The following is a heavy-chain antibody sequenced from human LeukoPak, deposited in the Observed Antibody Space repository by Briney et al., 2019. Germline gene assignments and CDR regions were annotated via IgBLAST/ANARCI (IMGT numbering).Heavy chain of an antibody. CDR1: GFTVSSNS. Sequence: GGSLRLSCTVSGFTVSSNSMSWVRQAPGKGLEWVSFIYSAGSTHYSDSVKGRFTISIDNSKNTLYLQMNSLRAEDTAVYYCARVSIAAAGKPDYYYYYYMDVWGKGTTVTVSS. V-gene: IGHV3-53*01. J-gene: IGHJ6*03. CDR3: ARVSIAAAGKPDYYYYYYMDV. CDR2: IYSAGST. D-gene: IGHD6-13*01.